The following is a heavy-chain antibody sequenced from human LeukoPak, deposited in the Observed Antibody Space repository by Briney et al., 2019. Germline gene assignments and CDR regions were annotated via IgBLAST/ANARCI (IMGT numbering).Heavy chain of an antibody. D-gene: IGHD3-16*01. V-gene: IGHV4-34*01. CDR2: INHSGST. J-gene: IGHJ3*02. Sequence: PSETLSLTCAVYGGSFSGYYWSWIRQPPGKGLEWIGEINHSGSTNYNPSLKSRVTISVDTSKNQFSLKLSSVTAADTAVYYCERDQIPDYVWGGPSGGAFDIWGQGTMVTVSS. CDR1: GGSFSGYY. CDR3: ERDQIPDYVWGGPSGGAFDI.